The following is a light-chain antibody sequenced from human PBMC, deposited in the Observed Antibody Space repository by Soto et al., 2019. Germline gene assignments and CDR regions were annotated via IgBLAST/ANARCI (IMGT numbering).Light chain of an antibody. Sequence: QSALTQPASVSGSPGQSITISCTGTSSDVGGYNYVSWYQQHPGKAHKLMIYEVSNRPSGVSNRFSGSKSGNTASLTISGLQAEDEADYYCSSYTSSSKVFGTGTKRTVL. CDR2: EVS. CDR3: SSYTSSSKV. CDR1: SSDVGGYNY. J-gene: IGLJ1*01. V-gene: IGLV2-14*01.